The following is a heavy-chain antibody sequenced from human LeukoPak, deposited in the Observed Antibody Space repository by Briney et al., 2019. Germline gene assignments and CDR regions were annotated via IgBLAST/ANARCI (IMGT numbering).Heavy chain of an antibody. CDR1: GFTFSSYS. D-gene: IGHD6-19*01. CDR2: ISSSSSTI. J-gene: IGHJ6*02. Sequence: GGSLRLSCAASGFTFSSYSMNWVRQAPGKGLEWISYISSSSSTIYSADSVKGRFTISRDNAKNSLYLQMNSLRAEDTAVYYCARSYSSGLPRVDVWDQGTTVTVSS. CDR3: ARSYSSGLPRVDV. V-gene: IGHV3-48*01.